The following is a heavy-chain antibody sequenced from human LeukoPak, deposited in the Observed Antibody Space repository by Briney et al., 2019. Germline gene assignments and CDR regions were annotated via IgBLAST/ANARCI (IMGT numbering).Heavy chain of an antibody. CDR2: ISVYTGNT. CDR1: GYTFTNYG. J-gene: IGHJ2*01. D-gene: IGHD2-21*02. V-gene: IGHV1-18*01. CDR3: ARDALAYCGGDCYSADWYFDL. Sequence: GASVKVSCKASGYTFTNYGISWVRQAPGQGLEWMGWISVYTGNTNCAQKLQGRVTMTTDTSTTTAYMELRSLRSDDTAVYYCARDALAYCGGDCYSADWYFDLWGRGTLVTVSS.